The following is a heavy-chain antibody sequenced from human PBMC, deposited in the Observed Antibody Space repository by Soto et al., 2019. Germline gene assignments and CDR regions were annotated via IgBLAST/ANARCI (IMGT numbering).Heavy chain of an antibody. CDR1: GGSVRNYY. CDR3: AREVASYGSTYYDS. V-gene: IGHV4-59*02. J-gene: IGHJ4*02. CDR2: IYSTGTT. D-gene: IGHD5-18*01. Sequence: SETLSLTCSVSGGSVRNYYWTWIRQPPGKGLEWIGYIYSTGTTKFNPSLRSRVTISVDTSRNQFSLDLRSVTAADTAVYYCAREVASYGSTYYDSWGQGTLVTVSS.